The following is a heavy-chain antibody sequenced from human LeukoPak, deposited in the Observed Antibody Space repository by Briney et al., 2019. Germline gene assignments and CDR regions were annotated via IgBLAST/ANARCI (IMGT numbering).Heavy chain of an antibody. CDR3: ARNGHMDV. J-gene: IGHJ6*03. CDR1: GGSINSYY. CDR2: ISTSGST. V-gene: IGHV4-4*09. Sequence: SETLSLTCTVSGGSINSYYWSWIRQPPGKGLEWIGYISTSGSTYYNPSLKSRVTISVDTSKKQFLLKLRSVTAADTAVYYCARNGHMDVWGKGTTVTVSS.